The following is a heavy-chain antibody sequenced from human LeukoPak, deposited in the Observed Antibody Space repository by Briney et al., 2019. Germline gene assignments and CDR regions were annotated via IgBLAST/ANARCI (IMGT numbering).Heavy chain of an antibody. J-gene: IGHJ6*02. CDR2: IIPIFGTA. V-gene: IGHV1-69*13. D-gene: IGHD3-10*01. CDR1: GGTFTSYA. Sequence: SVKVSCKASGGTFTSYAISWVRQPPGQGLEWMGGIIPIFGTANYAQKFQGRVTITADESTSTAYMELSSLRSEDTAVYYCARSVVRGVIISPDYYCGMDVWGQGTTVTVSS. CDR3: ARSVVRGVIISPDYYCGMDV.